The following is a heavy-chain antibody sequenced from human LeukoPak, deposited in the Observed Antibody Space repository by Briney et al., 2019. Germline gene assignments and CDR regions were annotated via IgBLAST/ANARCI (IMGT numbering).Heavy chain of an antibody. V-gene: IGHV3-74*01. D-gene: IGHD6-19*01. J-gene: IGHJ4*02. CDR1: GFTFSSYW. CDR3: ARDHHSSGWYPFDY. CDR2: INSDWSST. Sequence: GGSLRLSCAASGFTFSSYWMHWVRQAPGKGLVWVSRINSDWSSTSYADSVKGRFTISRDNAKNTLYLQMNSLRAEDTAVYYCARDHHSSGWYPFDYWGQGTLVTVSS.